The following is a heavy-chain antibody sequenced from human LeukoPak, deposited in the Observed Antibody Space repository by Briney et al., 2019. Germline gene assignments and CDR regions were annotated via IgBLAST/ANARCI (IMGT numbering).Heavy chain of an antibody. V-gene: IGHV1-69*05. CDR3: ARVGPAVATHWFDP. CDR2: IIPIFGTA. Sequence: GASVKVSCKASGGTFSSYAISWVRQAPGQGLEWMGGIIPIFGTANYAQKFQGRVTMTRDTSTSTVYMELSSLRSEDTAVYYCARVGPAVATHWFDPWGQGTLVTVSS. J-gene: IGHJ5*02. CDR1: GGTFSSYA. D-gene: IGHD6-19*01.